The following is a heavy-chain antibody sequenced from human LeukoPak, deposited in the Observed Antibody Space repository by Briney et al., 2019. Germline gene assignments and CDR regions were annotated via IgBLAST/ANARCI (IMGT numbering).Heavy chain of an antibody. CDR2: ISSSTGNT. Sequence: ASVKVSCKASGYNFNTYGISWVRQAPGQGLEWMGWISSSTGNTKYAQKLQDRVTMTTDTSTSAAYLYLRNLRSDDTAVYYCVRLPLGYCSSTSCLDWGQGTLVTVSS. V-gene: IGHV1-18*01. D-gene: IGHD2-2*01. J-gene: IGHJ4*02. CDR3: VRLPLGYCSSTSCLD. CDR1: GYNFNTYG.